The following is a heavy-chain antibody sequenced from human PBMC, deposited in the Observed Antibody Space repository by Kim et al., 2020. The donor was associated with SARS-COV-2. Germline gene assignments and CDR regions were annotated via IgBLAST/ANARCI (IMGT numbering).Heavy chain of an antibody. Sequence: SVKRRVTTSRDNAKNSRYLQMNSLRAEDTAVYYCARDRRDYYDSSGYAVYWGQGTLVTVSS. V-gene: IGHV3-11*05. J-gene: IGHJ4*02. CDR3: ARDRRDYYDSSGYAVY. D-gene: IGHD3-22*01.